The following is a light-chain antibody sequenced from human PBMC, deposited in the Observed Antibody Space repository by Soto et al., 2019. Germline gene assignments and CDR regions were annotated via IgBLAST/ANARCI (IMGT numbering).Light chain of an antibody. V-gene: IGKV1-39*01. CDR2: AAS. CDR1: ESIRNN. CDR3: QQTYSTPRGA. Sequence: DIQMTQSTYSLSASVGDRVTITCRASESIRNNLNWYQQKPGKAPKLLIYAASTLQSGVPSRCSGGGSGTEFTLTIGSLQPEDFTTYYCQQTYSTPRGAFGQGTKVEFK. J-gene: IGKJ1*01.